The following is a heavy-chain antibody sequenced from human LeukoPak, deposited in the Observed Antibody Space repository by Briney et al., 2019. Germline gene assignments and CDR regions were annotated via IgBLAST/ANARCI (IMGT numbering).Heavy chain of an antibody. CDR1: GFTFSSYW. V-gene: IGHV3-7*01. J-gene: IGHJ4*02. CDR2: IKKDGSEK. D-gene: IGHD3-22*01. Sequence: GGSLRLSCAASGFTFSSYWMSWVRQAPGKGLEWVANIKKDGSEKYYVDSVKGRFTISRDNAKTSLYLQMNSLRAEDTAVYYCARDATYDSSGYYNDYWGQGTLVTVSS. CDR3: ARDATYDSSGYYNDY.